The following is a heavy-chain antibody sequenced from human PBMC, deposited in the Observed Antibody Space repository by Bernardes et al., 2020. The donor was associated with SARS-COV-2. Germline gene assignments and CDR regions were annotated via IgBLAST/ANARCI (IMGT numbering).Heavy chain of an antibody. CDR2: IYYSGST. D-gene: IGHD3-3*01. CDR3: ARQDIGAIIGVVITPAGMDV. V-gene: IGHV4-59*08. Sequence: SETLSLTCTVSGGSISSYYWSWIRQPPGKGLEWIGYIYYSGSTNYNPSLKSRVTISVDTSKNQFSLKLSSVTAADTAVYYCARQDIGAIIGVVITPAGMDVWGKGTTVTVSS. J-gene: IGHJ6*04. CDR1: GGSISSYY.